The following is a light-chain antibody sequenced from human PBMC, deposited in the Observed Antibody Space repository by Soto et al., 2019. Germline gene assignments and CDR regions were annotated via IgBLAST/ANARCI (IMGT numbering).Light chain of an antibody. CDR2: EVS. CDR3: SSYAGSDNLVV. J-gene: IGLJ2*01. V-gene: IGLV2-8*01. CDR1: SSDVGGYYY. Sequence: QSALTQPPSASGSPGQSVTLSCTGTSSDVGGYYYVSWYQQHPGKAPKLMIFEVSKRPSGVPDRFSGSKSGDTASLTVSGLQAEDEAAYYCSSYAGSDNLVVFGGGTKVTVL.